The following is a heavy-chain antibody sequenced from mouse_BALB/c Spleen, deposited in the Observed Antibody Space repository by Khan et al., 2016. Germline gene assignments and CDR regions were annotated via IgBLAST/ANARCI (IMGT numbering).Heavy chain of an antibody. J-gene: IGHJ3*01. Sequence: QVQLQQSGAELVRPGTSVKVSCKASGYAFTNYLIEWVKQRPGQGLEWIRVINPGSGGSNYNEKFKGKATLTADKSSSTAYMQLSSLTSDDSAVYFCARSDGYDVGYAYWGQGTLVTVSA. CDR1: GYAFTNYL. V-gene: IGHV1-54*01. D-gene: IGHD2-2*01. CDR3: ARSDGYDVGYAY. CDR2: INPGSGGS.